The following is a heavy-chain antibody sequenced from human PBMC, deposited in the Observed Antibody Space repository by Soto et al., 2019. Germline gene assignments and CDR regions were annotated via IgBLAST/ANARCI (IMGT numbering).Heavy chain of an antibody. CDR3: ASLGLTGRYNFDS. J-gene: IGHJ4*02. D-gene: IGHD7-27*01. CDR2: INGDGTST. V-gene: IGHV3-74*01. Sequence: PGGSLRLSCVASGFPFSGHWMHWVRQGPGKGLAWVSRINGDGTSTAYVDSVKGRFTISRDNAKETLSLQMNSLRAEDTGVYYCASLGLTGRYNFDSWGQGTLVTVSS. CDR1: GFPFSGHW.